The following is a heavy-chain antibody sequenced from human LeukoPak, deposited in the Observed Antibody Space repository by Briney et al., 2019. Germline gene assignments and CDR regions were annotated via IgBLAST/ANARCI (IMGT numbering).Heavy chain of an antibody. CDR1: GGSISSSTYY. V-gene: IGHV4-39*07. CDR2: IYYSGST. D-gene: IGHD5-18*01. Sequence: PSETLSLTCTVSGGSISSSTYYWGWIRQPPGKGLEWIGSIYYSGSTYYNPSLKSRVTISVDTSKNQFSLKLSSVTAADTAVYYCARGTSQLWLHYYYYYMDVWGKGTTVTASS. J-gene: IGHJ6*03. CDR3: ARGTSQLWLHYYYYYMDV.